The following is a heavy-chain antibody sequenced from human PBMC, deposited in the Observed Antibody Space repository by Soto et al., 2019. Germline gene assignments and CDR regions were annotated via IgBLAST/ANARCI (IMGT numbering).Heavy chain of an antibody. CDR2: INWNGGST. CDR3: ARDHQSSIVLMVYAILPWFDP. CDR1: GFTFDDYG. D-gene: IGHD2-8*01. J-gene: IGHJ5*02. V-gene: IGHV3-20*04. Sequence: GGSLRLSCAASGFTFDDYGMSWVRQAPGKGLEWVSGINWNGGSTGYADSVKGRFTISRDNAKNSLYLQMNSLRAEDTALYYCARDHQSSIVLMVYAILPWFDPWGQGTLVTVSS.